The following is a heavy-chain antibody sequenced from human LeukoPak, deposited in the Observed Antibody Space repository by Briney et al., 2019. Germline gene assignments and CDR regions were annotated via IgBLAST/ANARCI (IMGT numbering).Heavy chain of an antibody. J-gene: IGHJ4*02. D-gene: IGHD2-2*02. Sequence: SETLSLTCTVSGYSITSGYNWAWIRQPPGKVLEWIGSIYHSGSAYYNPSLKSRVTISVDTSKNQFSLKLSSVTAAATAVYYCVRYCSSTTCYTRDVDYWGQGTLVTVSS. V-gene: IGHV4-38-2*02. CDR1: GYSITSGYN. CDR3: VRYCSSTTCYTRDVDY. CDR2: IYHSGSA.